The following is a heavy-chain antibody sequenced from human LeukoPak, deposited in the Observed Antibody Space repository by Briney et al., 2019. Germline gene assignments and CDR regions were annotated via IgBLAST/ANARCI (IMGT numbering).Heavy chain of an antibody. J-gene: IGHJ4*02. Sequence: GASVKVSCKASGGTFSSYAISWVRQAPGQGLEWMGRIIPILGIANYAQKFQGRVTITADKSTSTAYMELSSLRSEDTAVYYCARDGSSWYFFDYWGQGTLVTVSS. CDR1: GGTFSSYA. CDR3: ARDGSSWYFFDY. CDR2: IIPILGIA. V-gene: IGHV1-69*04. D-gene: IGHD6-13*01.